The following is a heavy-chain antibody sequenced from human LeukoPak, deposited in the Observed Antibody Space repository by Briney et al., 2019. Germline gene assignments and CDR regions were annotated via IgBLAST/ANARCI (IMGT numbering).Heavy chain of an antibody. V-gene: IGHV3-30*02. CDR1: GFTFSNFG. D-gene: IGHD6-19*01. CDR2: IRYDGSNK. CDR3: ARKSGWYVDY. J-gene: IGHJ4*02. Sequence: PGGSLRLSCAASGFTFSNFGMHWVRQASGKGLEWVAFIRYDGSNKYYADSAKGRFTISRDNSKNTLYLQMNSLRAEDTAVYYCARKSGWYVDYWGQGTLVTVSS.